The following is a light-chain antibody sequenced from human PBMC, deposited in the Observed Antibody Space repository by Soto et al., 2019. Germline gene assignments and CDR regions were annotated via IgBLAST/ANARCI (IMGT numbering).Light chain of an antibody. J-gene: IGKJ1*01. CDR3: QQYNSPWT. V-gene: IGKV1-5*03. Sequence: DIQMTQSPSTLSASVGDRVTITCRASQSISSWLAWYQQKPGKAPKLLIYKASNLESGVPSRFSGSGSGTEFTLTISSLQPDDFATYYCQQYNSPWTFGQGTKVEIK. CDR1: QSISSW. CDR2: KAS.